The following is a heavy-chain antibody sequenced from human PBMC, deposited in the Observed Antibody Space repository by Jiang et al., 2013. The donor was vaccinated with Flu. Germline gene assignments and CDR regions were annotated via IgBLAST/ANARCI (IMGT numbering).Heavy chain of an antibody. CDR2: NPNSGGT. V-gene: IGHV1-2*04. CDR3: ARLRGSYRRGLEYYFDY. Sequence: NPNSGGTNYAQKFQGWVTMTRDTSISTAYMELSRLRSDDTAVYYCARLRGSYRRGLEYYFDYWGQGTLVTVSS. J-gene: IGHJ4*02. D-gene: IGHD3-16*02.